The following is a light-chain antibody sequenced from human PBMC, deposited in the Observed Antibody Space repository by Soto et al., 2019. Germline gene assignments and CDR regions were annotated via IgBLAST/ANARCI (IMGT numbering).Light chain of an antibody. J-gene: IGKJ4*01. V-gene: IGKV1-39*01. CDR2: AAS. CDR1: ENIRSY. Sequence: DTQMTQSPSSLSAYVGDRVTITCRASENIRSYLNWYKQKSGKAPKLLIYAASTLQSGVPSRFSGSGSGTDFTLTISSLQPEDFATYYCQQSYSTLLTFGGGTKVEIK. CDR3: QQSYSTLLT.